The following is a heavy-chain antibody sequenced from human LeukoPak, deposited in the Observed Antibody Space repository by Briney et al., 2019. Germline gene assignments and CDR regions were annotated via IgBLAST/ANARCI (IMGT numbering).Heavy chain of an antibody. CDR1: GFTFSSYE. V-gene: IGHV3-48*03. CDR3: ARWYYDSSGYYRHFDY. D-gene: IGHD3-22*01. CDR2: ISSSGSTI. Sequence: PGGSLRLSCAASGFTFSSYEMNWVRQAPGKGLEWVSYISSSGSTIYYADSVKGRFTISRDNAKNSLYLQMNSLRAEDTAVYYCARWYYDSSGYYRHFDYWGQGTLVTVSS. J-gene: IGHJ4*02.